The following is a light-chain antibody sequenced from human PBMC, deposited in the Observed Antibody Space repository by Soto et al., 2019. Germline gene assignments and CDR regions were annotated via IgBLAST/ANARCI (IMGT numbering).Light chain of an antibody. J-gene: IGLJ3*02. CDR2: RIN. Sequence: QSVLTQPPSASGTPGQRVTISCSGSSSNIGSNYVYWYQQLPGTAPKLLIYRINQRPSGVPDRFSGPKSGTSASLAISGLRSEDEADYYCAAWDDSLSVNWVFGGGTKLTVL. CDR1: SSNIGSNY. CDR3: AAWDDSLSVNWV. V-gene: IGLV1-47*01.